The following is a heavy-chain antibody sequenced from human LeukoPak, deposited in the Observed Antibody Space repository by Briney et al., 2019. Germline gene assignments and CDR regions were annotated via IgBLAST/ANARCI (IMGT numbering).Heavy chain of an antibody. Sequence: PGGSLRLSCAASGFTFSSYSMSWVRQAPGKGLERVSYIRSTGETIYYADSVKGRFTISRDNAKNSLYLQMNSLRAEDTAVYYCARDNGGYCSGGSCYSGWFDPWGQGTLVTVSS. CDR3: ARDNGGYCSGGSCYSGWFDP. J-gene: IGHJ5*02. D-gene: IGHD2-15*01. V-gene: IGHV3-48*04. CDR1: GFTFSSYS. CDR2: IRSTGETI.